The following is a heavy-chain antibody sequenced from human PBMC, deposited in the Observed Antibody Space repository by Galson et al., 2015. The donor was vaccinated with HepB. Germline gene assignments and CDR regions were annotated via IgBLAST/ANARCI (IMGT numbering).Heavy chain of an antibody. J-gene: IGHJ5*02. D-gene: IGHD2-2*01. CDR3: ARCFFGDIVVVPAAIVGWFDP. Sequence: QSGAEVKKPGESLKISCKGSGYSFTSYWIGWVRQMPGKGLEWMGIIYPGDSDTRYSPSFQGQVTISADKSISTAYLQWSSLKASDTAMYYCARCFFGDIVVVPAAIVGWFDPWGQGTLVTVSS. CDR1: GYSFTSYW. CDR2: IYPGDSDT. V-gene: IGHV5-51*01.